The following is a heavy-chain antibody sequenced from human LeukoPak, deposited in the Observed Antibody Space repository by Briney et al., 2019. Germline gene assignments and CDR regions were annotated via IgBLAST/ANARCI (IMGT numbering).Heavy chain of an antibody. CDR3: ARDRRPDGDFLDF. D-gene: IGHD2-21*01. CDR2: ISNDGRNT. CDR1: GFTFSSHG. Sequence: GGSLRLSCAASGFTFSSHGMHWVRQAPGKGLEWVALISNDGRNTYYRDSVKGRFATSRDNSKNTLFLQMNRLRVEDTAVYYCARDRRPDGDFLDFWGQGTPVSVAS. V-gene: IGHV3-30*03. J-gene: IGHJ4*02.